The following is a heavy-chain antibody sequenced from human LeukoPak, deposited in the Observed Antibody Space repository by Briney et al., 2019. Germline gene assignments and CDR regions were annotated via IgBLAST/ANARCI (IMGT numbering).Heavy chain of an antibody. V-gene: IGHV2-5*02. J-gene: IGHJ4*02. D-gene: IGHD6-13*01. CDR2: IYWDDDK. Sequence: SGPTLVNPTQTLTLTCTFSGFSLSTSGVGVGWIRQPPGKALEWLALIYWDDDKRYSPSLKSRLTITKDTSKNQVVLTMTNMDPVDTATYYCARQNFGKDSSSWSYYFDYWGQGTLVTVSS. CDR1: GFSLSTSGVG. CDR3: ARQNFGKDSSSWSYYFDY.